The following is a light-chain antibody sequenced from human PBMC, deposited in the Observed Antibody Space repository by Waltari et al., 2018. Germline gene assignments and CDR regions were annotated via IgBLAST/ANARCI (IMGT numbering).Light chain of an antibody. CDR3: LQTYTAPGS. Sequence: DIQMTQSPSSLAASIGARVPITCRASRTINTYLSLYKQKVGKAPALLVYVSFNLQSGVPSRFSGHGSGTEFTLTISSLQPEDFATYFCLQTYTAPGSFGQGTKLEI. CDR2: VSF. CDR1: RTINTY. V-gene: IGKV1-39*01. J-gene: IGKJ2*04.